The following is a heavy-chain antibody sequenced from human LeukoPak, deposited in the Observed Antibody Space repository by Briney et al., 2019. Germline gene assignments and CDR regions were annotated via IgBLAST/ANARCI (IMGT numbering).Heavy chain of an antibody. CDR1: GYTFTGYY. D-gene: IGHD6-13*01. CDR3: ARGEQTPYYDYGMDV. CDR2: INPNSGGT. Sequence: ASVKVSCKASGYTFTGYYMHWVRQAPGQGLEWMGWINPNSGGTNYAQKLQGRVTMTRDTSISTAYMELSRLRSDDTAVYYCARGEQTPYYDYGMDVWGQGTTVTVSS. V-gene: IGHV1-2*02. J-gene: IGHJ6*02.